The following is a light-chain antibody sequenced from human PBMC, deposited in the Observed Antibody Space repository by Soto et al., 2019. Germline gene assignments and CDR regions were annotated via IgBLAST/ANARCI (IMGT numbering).Light chain of an antibody. V-gene: IGLV2-23*02. CDR3: CSYAGSNYV. CDR2: EVS. J-gene: IGLJ1*01. CDR1: SSDVGNYNL. Sequence: TEPAAVSGSPSRSTTISCTGTSSDVGNYNLVSWYQHHPGKAPKLIIYEVSKRPSGVSNRFSGSKSGDTASLTISGLQAEDEADYYCCSYAGSNYVFGTGTKVTVL.